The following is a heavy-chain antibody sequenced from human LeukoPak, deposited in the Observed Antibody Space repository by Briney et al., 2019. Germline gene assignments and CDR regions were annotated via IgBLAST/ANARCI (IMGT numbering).Heavy chain of an antibody. Sequence: TASETLSLTCTVSGGSISSYYWSWIRQPPGKGLEWIGSIYSSGSTYYNASLQSRVTISIETSKNQISLRLNSVTAADTAMYYCAKSGGYGLIDYWGQGTLVTVSS. D-gene: IGHD1-26*01. CDR1: GGSISSYY. CDR2: IYSSGST. CDR3: AKSGGYGLIDY. V-gene: IGHV4-59*04. J-gene: IGHJ4*02.